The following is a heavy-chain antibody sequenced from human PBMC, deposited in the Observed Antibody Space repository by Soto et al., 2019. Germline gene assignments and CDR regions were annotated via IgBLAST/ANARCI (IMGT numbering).Heavy chain of an antibody. CDR2: IFHSGTT. D-gene: IGHD2-2*02. CDR1: GYSIRRGYN. J-gene: IGHJ4*02. V-gene: IGHV4-38-2*01. CDR3: ARPPAIVVLLAAITAFDY. Sequence: SETLSLTCAVSGYSIRRGYNWGWIRQPPGKGLEWIASIFHSGTTFYNPSLRSRVTISVDTSKDQFSLKLSSVTAADTAVYYRARPPAIVVLLAAITAFDYWGQGTLVTVSS.